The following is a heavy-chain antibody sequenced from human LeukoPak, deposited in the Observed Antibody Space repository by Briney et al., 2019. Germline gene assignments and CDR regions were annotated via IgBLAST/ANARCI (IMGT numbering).Heavy chain of an antibody. CDR2: ISSSSSYI. CDR1: GFTFSSYS. D-gene: IGHD1-26*01. CDR3: ARGRHIRSYHYFDY. Sequence: GGSLRLSCAASGFTFSSYSMSWVRQAPGKGLEWVSSISSSSSYIYYADSVKGRFTISRDNAKNSLYLQMNSLRAEDTAVYYCARGRHIRSYHYFDYWGQGTLVTVSS. J-gene: IGHJ4*02. V-gene: IGHV3-21*01.